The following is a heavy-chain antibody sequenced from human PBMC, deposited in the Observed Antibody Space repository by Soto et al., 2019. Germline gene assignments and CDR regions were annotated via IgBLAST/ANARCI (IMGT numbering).Heavy chain of an antibody. J-gene: IGHJ5*02. CDR2: IYYSGST. CDR1: GGSISSYY. D-gene: IGHD3-10*01. CDR3: ARVLGVGSGSFDP. Sequence: SETLSLTCTVSGGSISSYYWSWIRQPPGKGLEWIGYIYYSGSTNYNPSLKSRVTISVDTSKNQFSLKLSSVTAADTAVYYCARVLGVGSGSFDPWGQGTLVTVSS. V-gene: IGHV4-59*01.